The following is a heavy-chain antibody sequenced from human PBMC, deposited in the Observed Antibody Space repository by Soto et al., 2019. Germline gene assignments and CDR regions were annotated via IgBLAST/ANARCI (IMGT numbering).Heavy chain of an antibody. CDR1: GFTFSNYA. Sequence: PGGSLRLSCAGSGFTFSNYAMSWVRQAPGKGLEWVSAISGSGGSTYYADSVKGRFTISRDNSKNTLYLQMNSLRAEDTAVYYCADSSSGWYGSWFDPWGQGTLVTVSS. CDR3: ADSSSGWYGSWFDP. CDR2: ISGSGGST. D-gene: IGHD6-19*01. V-gene: IGHV3-23*01. J-gene: IGHJ5*02.